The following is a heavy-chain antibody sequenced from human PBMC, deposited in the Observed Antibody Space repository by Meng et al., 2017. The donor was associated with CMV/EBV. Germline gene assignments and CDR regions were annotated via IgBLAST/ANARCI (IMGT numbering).Heavy chain of an antibody. CDR1: GFTFSSYG. Sequence: LSLCCAACGFTFSSYGMNWVRQAPGEGLEWVSSISSSSSYIYYADSVKGRFTISRDNAKNSLYLQMNSLRAEDTAVYYCARFQTGWDYWGQGTLVTVSS. CDR2: ISSSSSYI. J-gene: IGHJ4*02. D-gene: IGHD1-14*01. V-gene: IGHV3-21*01. CDR3: ARFQTGWDY.